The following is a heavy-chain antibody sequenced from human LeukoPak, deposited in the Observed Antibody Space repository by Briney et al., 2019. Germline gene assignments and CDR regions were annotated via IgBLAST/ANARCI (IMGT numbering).Heavy chain of an antibody. J-gene: IGHJ4*02. CDR2: TYYSGST. D-gene: IGHD6-19*01. CDR1: GGSISSCSYY. V-gene: IGHV4-39*02. Sequence: PSETLSLTCTVSGGSISSCSYYWAWIRQPPGKGLEWIGSTYYSGSTYYNPSLKSRVTVSVDTSKTHFSLKLSSVTAADTAVYYCARGGSGWLFDYWGQGTLVTVSS. CDR3: ARGGSGWLFDY.